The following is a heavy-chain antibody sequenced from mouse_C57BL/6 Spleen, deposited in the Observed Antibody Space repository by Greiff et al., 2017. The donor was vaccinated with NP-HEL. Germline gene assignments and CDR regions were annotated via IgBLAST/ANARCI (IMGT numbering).Heavy chain of an antibody. V-gene: IGHV1-82*01. CDR1: GYAFSSSW. J-gene: IGHJ3*01. Sequence: QVQLQQYGPELVKPGASVKISCKASGYAFSSSWMNWVKQRPGKGLEWIGRIYPGDGDTNYNGKFKGKATLTADKSSSTAYMQLSSLTSEDSAVYFCARPNYDYDGFAYWGQGTLVTVSA. D-gene: IGHD2-4*01. CDR2: IYPGDGDT. CDR3: ARPNYDYDGFAY.